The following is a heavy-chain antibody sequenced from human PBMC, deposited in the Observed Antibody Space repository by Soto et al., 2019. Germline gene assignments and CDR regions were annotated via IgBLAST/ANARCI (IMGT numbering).Heavy chain of an antibody. CDR2: ISYDGSNK. Sequence: QVQLVESGGGVVQPGRSLRLSCAASGFTFSIYAMHWVRQAPGKGLEWVAVISYDGSNKYYADSVKGRFTISRDNSKNSLYLQMTSLRAEDTAVYYCARVPSSSGRAHFDYWGQGTLVTVSS. V-gene: IGHV3-30-3*01. J-gene: IGHJ4*02. CDR1: GFTFSIYA. D-gene: IGHD2-15*01. CDR3: ARVPSSSGRAHFDY.